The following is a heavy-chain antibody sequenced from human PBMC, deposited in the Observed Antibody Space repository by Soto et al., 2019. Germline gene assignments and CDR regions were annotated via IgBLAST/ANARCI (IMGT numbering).Heavy chain of an antibody. CDR1: GFTFSSYA. CDR3: AKDLGDHSWSFDF. Sequence: EVQLLESGGGLVQPGGSLRLSCAASGFTFSSYAMSWVRQAPGKGLEWVSAISGSGGSTYYADSVKGRFTISRDNSKNTLYLQISSLRAEDTAVYYCAKDLGDHSWSFDFWGQGTLVTVSS. J-gene: IGHJ4*02. CDR2: ISGSGGST. V-gene: IGHV3-23*01. D-gene: IGHD6-13*01.